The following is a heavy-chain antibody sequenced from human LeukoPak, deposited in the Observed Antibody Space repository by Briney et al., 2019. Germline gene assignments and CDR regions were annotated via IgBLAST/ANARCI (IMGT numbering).Heavy chain of an antibody. CDR1: GGSFSGYY. J-gene: IGHJ4*02. CDR3: ARDGLGFDTSGFSR. CDR2: INHSGST. V-gene: IGHV4-34*01. Sequence: ASETLSLTCAVYGGSFSGYYWSWIRQPPGKGLEWIGEINHSGSTYYNPSLQSRVTISLDTSKNQFSLKLRSLTAADTAVYFCARDGLGFDTSGFSRWGQGTLVTVSS. D-gene: IGHD3-3*01.